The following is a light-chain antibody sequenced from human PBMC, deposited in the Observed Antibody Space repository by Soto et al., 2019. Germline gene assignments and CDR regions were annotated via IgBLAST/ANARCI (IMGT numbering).Light chain of an antibody. CDR3: QQRSNWPIT. CDR2: DAS. CDR1: QSVSSY. Sequence: EIGLTQSPATLSLSPGERATLSCRASQSVSSYLAWYQQKPGQAPRLLIYDASNRATGIPARFSGSGSGTDFTLTISSLEPEDFAVYYCQQRSNWPITFGPGNKVDIK. J-gene: IGKJ3*01. V-gene: IGKV3-11*01.